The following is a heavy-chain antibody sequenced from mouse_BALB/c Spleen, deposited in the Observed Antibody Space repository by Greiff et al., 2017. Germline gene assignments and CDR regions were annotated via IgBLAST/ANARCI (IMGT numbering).Heavy chain of an antibody. J-gene: IGHJ2*01. CDR2: IRLKSNNYET. D-gene: IGHD4-1*01. CDR3: ALLTGTTLDY. Sequence: EVKLVESGGGLVQPGGSMKLSCVASGFTFSNYWMNWVRQSPEKGLEWVAEIRLKSNNYETHYAESVKGRFTISRDDSKSSVYLQMNNLRAEDTGIYYCALLTGTTLDYWGQGTTLTVSS. CDR1: GFTFSNYW. V-gene: IGHV6-6*02.